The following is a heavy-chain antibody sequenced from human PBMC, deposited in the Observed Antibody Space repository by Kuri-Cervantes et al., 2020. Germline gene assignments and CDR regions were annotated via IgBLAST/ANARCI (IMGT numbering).Heavy chain of an antibody. CDR3: ARVSVIETGFWSGYYNWFDP. CDR1: GFTFSSYG. CDR2: IWYDGSNK. Sequence: GGSLRLSCAASGFTFSSYGMHWVRQAPGKGLEWVAVIWYDGSNKYYADSVKGRFTISRDNSKNTLYLQMNSLRAEDTAVYYCARVSVIETGFWSGYYNWFDPWGQGTLVTVSS. V-gene: IGHV3-33*01. J-gene: IGHJ5*02. D-gene: IGHD3-3*01.